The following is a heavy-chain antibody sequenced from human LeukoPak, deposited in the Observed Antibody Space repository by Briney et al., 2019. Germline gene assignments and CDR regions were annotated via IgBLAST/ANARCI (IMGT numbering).Heavy chain of an antibody. J-gene: IGHJ4*02. CDR3: ARGVTMVRGHRGFDY. V-gene: IGHV4-30-4*08. CDR2: IYYSGST. CDR1: GGSISSGDYY. D-gene: IGHD3-10*01. Sequence: SRTLSLTCTVSGGSISSGDYYWSWIRQPPGKGLEWIGYIYYSGSTYYNPSLKSRVTISVDTSKNQFSLKLSSVTAADTAVYYCARGVTMVRGHRGFDYWGQGTLVTVSS.